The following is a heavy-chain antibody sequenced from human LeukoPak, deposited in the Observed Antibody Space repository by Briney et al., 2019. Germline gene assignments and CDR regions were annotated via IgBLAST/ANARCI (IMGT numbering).Heavy chain of an antibody. CDR3: AREGKDGDYVLDY. CDR2: ISTSSSYI. J-gene: IGHJ4*02. CDR1: GFTFSSYN. D-gene: IGHD4-17*01. Sequence: GGSLRLSCAASGFTFSSYNMNWVRRAPGKGLEWVSSISTSSSYIYYADSVKGRFTISRDNAKNSLYLQMNSLRAEDTAVYYCAREGKDGDYVLDYWGQGTLVTVSS. V-gene: IGHV3-21*01.